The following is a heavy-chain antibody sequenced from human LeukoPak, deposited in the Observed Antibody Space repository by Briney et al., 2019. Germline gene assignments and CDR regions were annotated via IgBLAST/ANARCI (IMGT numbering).Heavy chain of an antibody. J-gene: IGHJ3*01. V-gene: IGHV3-23*01. CDR2: ISGSGGTT. CDR3: AKDPSNASRTLDL. Sequence: GGSLRLSCAASGFTFSSYAMSWVRQAPGEGLEWVSGISGSGGTTNYAESVKGRFTISRDNSKNTLYLQMNSLRAEDTAVYYCAKDPSNASRTLDLWGQGTLVTVSA. D-gene: IGHD3-16*01. CDR1: GFTFSSYA.